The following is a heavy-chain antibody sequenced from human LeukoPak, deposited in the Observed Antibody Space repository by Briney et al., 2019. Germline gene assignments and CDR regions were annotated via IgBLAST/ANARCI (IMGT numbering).Heavy chain of an antibody. CDR3: ARGRRRNLWFGELWVYYYYYMDV. Sequence: GGSLRLSCAASGFTFSSYSMNWVRQAPGKGLEWVSSISSSSSYIYYADSVKGRFTISRDNAKNSLYLQMNSLRAEDTAVYYCARGRRRNLWFGELWVYYYYYMDVWGKGTTVTVSS. CDR1: GFTFSSYS. CDR2: ISSSSSYI. V-gene: IGHV3-21*01. D-gene: IGHD3-10*01. J-gene: IGHJ6*03.